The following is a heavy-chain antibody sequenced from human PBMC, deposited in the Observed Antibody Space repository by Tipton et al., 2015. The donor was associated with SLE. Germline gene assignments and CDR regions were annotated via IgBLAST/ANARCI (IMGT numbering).Heavy chain of an antibody. D-gene: IGHD1-26*01. Sequence: TLSLTCTVSGGSISSSSYYWGWIRQPPGKGLEWIGSISYSGSTYYNPSLKSRVTISVDKAKNQFSLKLTSVTAADTAVYYCARGHIGWGFDPWGQGTLVTVSS. CDR3: ARGHIGWGFDP. V-gene: IGHV4-39*07. J-gene: IGHJ5*02. CDR2: ISYSGST. CDR1: GGSISSSSYY.